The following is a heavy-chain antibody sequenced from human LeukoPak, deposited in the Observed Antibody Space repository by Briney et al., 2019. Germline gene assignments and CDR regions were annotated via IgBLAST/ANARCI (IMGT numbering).Heavy chain of an antibody. Sequence: GGSLRLSCAASGFTFSAYGMHWVRQAPGKGLEWVALIWHDGSNEKYADSVKGRLTISRDNFKNTLYLQMNSLRAEDTAVYYCARWSRDSSGWYELDYWGQGILVTVSS. D-gene: IGHD6-19*01. CDR3: ARWSRDSSGWYELDY. V-gene: IGHV3-33*01. J-gene: IGHJ4*02. CDR1: GFTFSAYG. CDR2: IWHDGSNE.